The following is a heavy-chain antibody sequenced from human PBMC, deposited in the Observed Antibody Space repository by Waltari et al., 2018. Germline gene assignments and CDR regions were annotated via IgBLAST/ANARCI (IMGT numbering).Heavy chain of an antibody. D-gene: IGHD2-15*01. CDR2: IIPIFGTA. V-gene: IGHV1-69*15. CDR1: GGTFSSYA. J-gene: IGHJ6*02. CDR3: ARDREAEVYYYYYGMDV. Sequence: QVQLVQSGAEVKKPGSSVKVSCKASGGTFSSYAISWVRQAPGQGLEWMGRIIPIFGTANYAQKFQGRVTITADESTSTAYMELSSLRSEDTAVYYCARDREAEVYYYYYGMDVWGQGTTVTVSS.